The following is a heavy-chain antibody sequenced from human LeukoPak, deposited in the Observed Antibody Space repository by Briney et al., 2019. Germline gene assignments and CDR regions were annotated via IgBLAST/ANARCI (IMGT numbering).Heavy chain of an antibody. D-gene: IGHD4-17*01. Sequence: GGSLRLSCAASGFTFSNYWMHWVRQAPGKGLVWVSRLNCDGSSTSYADSAKGRFTISRDNAKNTLYLQMNNLRAEDTAVYYCARGRYYFDYWGQGTLVTVSS. V-gene: IGHV3-74*01. J-gene: IGHJ4*02. CDR2: LNCDGSST. CDR1: GFTFSNYW. CDR3: ARGRYYFDY.